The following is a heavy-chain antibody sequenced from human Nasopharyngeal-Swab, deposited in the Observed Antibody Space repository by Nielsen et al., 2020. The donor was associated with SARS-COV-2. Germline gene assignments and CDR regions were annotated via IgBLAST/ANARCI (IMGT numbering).Heavy chain of an antibody. D-gene: IGHD7-27*01. CDR2: INSDGSRT. CDR3: ARDFDKTGD. V-gene: IGHV3-74*01. J-gene: IGHJ4*02. CDR1: GFTFSNYW. Sequence: GESLKISCAVSGFTFSNYWILWVRQASGKGLVWVSRINSDGSRTGYADSVKGRFAISRDNAKNTVYLEMNSLRAEDTAVYYCARDFDKTGDWGQGTLVTVSS.